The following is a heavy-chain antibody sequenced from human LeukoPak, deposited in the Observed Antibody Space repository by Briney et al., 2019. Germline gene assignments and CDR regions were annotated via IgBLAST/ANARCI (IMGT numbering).Heavy chain of an antibody. CDR2: IQSTTNGGTP. CDR1: GXTFINAW. V-gene: IGHV3-15*01. Sequence: GGSLRLSCAASGXTFINAWMTWVRQAPGKGLEWVGRIQSTTNGGTPDYATPVKGRFTISGDDSKNTLYLQMNSLKTEDTAVYYCTSGVGTLDYWGQGALVTVSS. CDR3: TSGVGTLDY. J-gene: IGHJ4*02. D-gene: IGHD1-14*01.